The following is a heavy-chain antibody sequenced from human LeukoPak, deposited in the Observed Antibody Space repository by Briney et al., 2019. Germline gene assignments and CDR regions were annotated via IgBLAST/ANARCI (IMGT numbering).Heavy chain of an antibody. CDR1: GYTFTGYY. Sequence: GASVKVSYKASGYTFTGYYMHWVRQAPGQGLEWMGWINPNSGGTNYAQKFQGRVTMTRDTSISTAYMELSRLRSDDTAVYYCARDPLYDFWSGYYPWAGLGYFDYWGQGTLVTVSS. J-gene: IGHJ4*02. CDR3: ARDPLYDFWSGYYPWAGLGYFDY. CDR2: INPNSGGT. D-gene: IGHD3-3*01. V-gene: IGHV1-2*02.